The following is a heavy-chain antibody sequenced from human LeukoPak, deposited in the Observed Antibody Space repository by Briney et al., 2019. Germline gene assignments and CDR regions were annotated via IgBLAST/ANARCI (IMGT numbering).Heavy chain of an antibody. CDR2: IYASGDR. CDR1: GDSISTYY. V-gene: IGHV4-4*07. CDR3: ARGGDYFDSSRFYSFDY. J-gene: IGHJ4*02. D-gene: IGHD3-22*01. Sequence: PSETLSLTCTVSGDSISTYYWSWIRQPAGKGLEWIGRIYASGDRNYNPSLKSRVTMSVDTSNNQFFLNLDSLTAADTAVYYCARGGDYFDSSRFYSFDYWGQEILVTVSS.